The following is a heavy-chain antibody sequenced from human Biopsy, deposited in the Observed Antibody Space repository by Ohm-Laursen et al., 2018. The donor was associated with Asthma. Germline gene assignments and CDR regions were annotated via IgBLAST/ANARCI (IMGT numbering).Heavy chain of an antibody. CDR2: IYYSGTT. CDR3: VRGSSSWHHGPFHYYYGLDV. J-gene: IGHJ6*02. D-gene: IGHD6-13*01. Sequence: SETLSLTCSLSSGSGGYMRSGNYYWGWIRQPPGKGLEWIGSIYYSGTTYYNPSLESRVTVSADTSKNQFSLKLTSVTAADTAAYYCVRGSSSWHHGPFHYYYGLDVWGQGTMATVSS. CDR1: SGSGGYMRSGNYY. V-gene: IGHV4-39*01.